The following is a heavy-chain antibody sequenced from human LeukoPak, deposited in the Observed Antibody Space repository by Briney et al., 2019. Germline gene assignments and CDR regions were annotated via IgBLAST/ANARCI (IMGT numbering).Heavy chain of an antibody. V-gene: IGHV5-10-1*01. D-gene: IGHD4-11*01. J-gene: IGHJ5*02. Sequence: GESLMISCKGSGYSFTNYWISWVRQMPGKGLEWMGRIDPSDSYTGYSPSFQGHVTISADKSITTAYLQWSRLKASDTAMYYCARGTVTTHNWFDPWGQGTLVTVSS. CDR2: IDPSDSYT. CDR3: ARGTVTTHNWFDP. CDR1: GYSFTNYW.